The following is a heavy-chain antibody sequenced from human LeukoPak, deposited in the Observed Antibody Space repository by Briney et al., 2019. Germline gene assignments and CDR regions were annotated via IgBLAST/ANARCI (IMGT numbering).Heavy chain of an antibody. Sequence: GGSLRLSCAASGFTFSSYTMNWVRQPPGKGLEWVAVISYDGSNKHYADSVKGRFTVSRDNSKNTLYLQMNSLRAEDTAVYYCAKDQGSGSPYYYGMDVWGQGTTVTLSS. V-gene: IGHV3-30*18. CDR2: ISYDGSNK. J-gene: IGHJ6*02. CDR1: GFTFSSYT. D-gene: IGHD3-10*01. CDR3: AKDQGSGSPYYYGMDV.